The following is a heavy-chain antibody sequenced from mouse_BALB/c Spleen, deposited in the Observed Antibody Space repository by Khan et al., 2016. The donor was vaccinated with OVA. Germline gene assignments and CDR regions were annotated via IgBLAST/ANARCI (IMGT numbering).Heavy chain of an antibody. CDR2: ISYSGST. Sequence: EVQLQESGPGLVKPSQSLSLTCTVTAYSITSDYAWTWIRQFPGNKLEWMGYISYSGSTSYNPSIKSRISITRDTSKNQFFLLLISVTTEDTATYYCACIRFYYRYSFLDDWGQGTTLTVSS. V-gene: IGHV3-2*02. CDR3: ACIRFYYRYSFLDD. D-gene: IGHD2-14*01. J-gene: IGHJ2*01. CDR1: AYSITSDYA.